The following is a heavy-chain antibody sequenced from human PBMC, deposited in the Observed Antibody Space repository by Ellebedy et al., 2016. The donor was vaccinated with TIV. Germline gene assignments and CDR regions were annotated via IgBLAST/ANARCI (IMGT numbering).Heavy chain of an antibody. D-gene: IGHD3-22*01. V-gene: IGHV3-21*01. CDR2: ISISSSYI. J-gene: IGHJ4*02. Sequence: GESLKISCAASGFTFSSYSMNLVRQAPGKGLEWVSSISISSSYIYYADSVKGRFTISRDNVKNSLYLQMNSLRAEDTAVYYCATEGTMKALEVFYFDYWGQGTLVTVSS. CDR1: GFTFSSYS. CDR3: ATEGTMKALEVFYFDY.